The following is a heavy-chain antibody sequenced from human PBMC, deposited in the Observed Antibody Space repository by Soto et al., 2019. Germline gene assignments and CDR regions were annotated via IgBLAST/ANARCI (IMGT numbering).Heavy chain of an antibody. V-gene: IGHV1-3*01. Sequence: APVKVSCKASVYIFTSLPMHWLSHAPGQRLEWMGWINPGNGNTKYSQSFQGRVTITRDTSASTAYMELSSLRSEDTAVYFCARDLDAYNSTGYWGQGTLVTVSS. CDR3: ARDLDAYNSTGY. J-gene: IGHJ4*02. CDR2: INPGNGNT. D-gene: IGHD1-1*01. CDR1: VYIFTSLP.